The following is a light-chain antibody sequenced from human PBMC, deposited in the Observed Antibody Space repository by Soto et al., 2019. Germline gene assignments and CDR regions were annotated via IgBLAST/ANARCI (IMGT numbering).Light chain of an antibody. CDR2: GAS. Sequence: EIVLTQSPGTLSLSPGERATLSCRASQSVRSNYLAWYQQKPGQAPRLLIYGASSRATGIPDRFSGSGSGTEFTLTISSLQSEDFAVYYCQQYNNWSFGQGTDWRL. CDR1: QSVRSNY. J-gene: IGKJ5*01. V-gene: IGKV3-20*01. CDR3: QQYNNWS.